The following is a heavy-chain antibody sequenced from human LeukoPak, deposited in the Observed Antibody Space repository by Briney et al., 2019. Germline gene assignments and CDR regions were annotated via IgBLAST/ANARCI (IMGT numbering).Heavy chain of an antibody. CDR1: GGTFSSYA. J-gene: IGHJ5*02. CDR3: ARTVRGPRGKYQLLYGWFDP. CDR2: INPNSGGT. Sequence: GASVKVSCKASGGTFSSYAISWVRQAPGQGLEWMGWINPNSGGTNYAQKFQGRVTMTRDTSISTAYMELSRLRSDDTAVYYCARTVRGPRGKYQLLYGWFDPWGQGTLVTVSS. V-gene: IGHV1-2*02. D-gene: IGHD2-2*02.